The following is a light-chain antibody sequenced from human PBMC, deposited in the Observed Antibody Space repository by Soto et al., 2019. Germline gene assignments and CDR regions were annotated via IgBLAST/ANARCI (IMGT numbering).Light chain of an antibody. CDR3: AAWDDSLNGPV. V-gene: IGLV1-44*01. J-gene: IGLJ1*01. CDR1: SSNIGSNT. CDR2: SNN. Sequence: QSVLTQPPSASGTPGQRVTISSSGSSSNIGSNTVNWYQQLPGTAPKLLIYSNNQRPSGVPDRISGSKSGTSASLAISGLQSEDEADYYCAAWDDSLNGPVFGTGTKVTVL.